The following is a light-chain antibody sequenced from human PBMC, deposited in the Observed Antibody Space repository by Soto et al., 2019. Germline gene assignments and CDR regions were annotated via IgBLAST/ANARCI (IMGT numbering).Light chain of an antibody. CDR1: QSVSRN. V-gene: IGKV3-15*01. J-gene: IGKJ4*01. CDR2: GAS. CDR3: QQYNDWPPQLT. Sequence: EIVMTQSPATLSVSPGERATLSCRASQSVSRNLAWYQQKPGQAPRLLIYGASTRATGIPGRFSGSGSGTEFTLTISSLQSEDFAVYYCQQYNDWPPQLTFGGGTKVEIK.